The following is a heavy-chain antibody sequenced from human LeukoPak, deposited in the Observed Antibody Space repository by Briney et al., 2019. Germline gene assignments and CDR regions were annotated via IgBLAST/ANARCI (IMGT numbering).Heavy chain of an antibody. CDR2: INHSGST. CDR1: GGSFSGYY. D-gene: IGHD6-13*01. J-gene: IGHJ4*02. Sequence: SETLSLTCAVYGGSFSGYYWSWIRQPPGKGLEWIGEINHSGSTNYNPSLKSRVTISVDTSKNQFSLKLSSVTAADTAVYYCARVSRRFRSSWYVDWGQGTLVTVSS. CDR3: ARVSRRFRSSWYVD. V-gene: IGHV4-34*01.